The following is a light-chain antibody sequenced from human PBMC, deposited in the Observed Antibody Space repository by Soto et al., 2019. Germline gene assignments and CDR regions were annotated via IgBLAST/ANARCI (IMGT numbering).Light chain of an antibody. CDR3: QQYNNWPRA. CDR2: SAS. J-gene: IGKJ1*01. Sequence: DIQMTQSPSSLSASVGDRVTITCRASQTISNFLNWYQKKPGKAPTLLIYSASSLQRGVPANFSGSGSGADFTLTISHVRPEDLATYYCQQYNNWPRAFGQGAKVEIK. CDR1: QTISNF. V-gene: IGKV1-39*01.